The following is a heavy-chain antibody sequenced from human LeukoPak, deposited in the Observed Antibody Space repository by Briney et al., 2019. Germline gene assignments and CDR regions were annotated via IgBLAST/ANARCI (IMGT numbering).Heavy chain of an antibody. J-gene: IGHJ4*02. D-gene: IGHD3-3*01. CDR1: GYTFTGHY. CDR2: INLNSGGT. CDR3: ARVVAETYYDFWSGYSIFDY. Sequence: ASVRVSCKASGYTFTGHYMHWVRQAPGQGLEWMGWINLNSGGTNYAQKFQGRVTMTRDTSISTVYMELSRLRSDDTAVYYCARVVAETYYDFWSGYSIFDYWGQGTLVTVSS. V-gene: IGHV1-2*02.